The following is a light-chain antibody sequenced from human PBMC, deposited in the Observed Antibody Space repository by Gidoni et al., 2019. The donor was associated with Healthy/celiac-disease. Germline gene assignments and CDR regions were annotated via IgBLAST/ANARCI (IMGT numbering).Light chain of an antibody. J-gene: IGLJ2*01. CDR3: AAWDDSLNGPV. CDR2: TNN. Sequence: QSVLTQPPSASGTPGQRVTISCSVSNSNIGSNTVNWYQQPPGTAPKLLMYTNNQRPSGVPNRFSGSKSGTSASLAISGLQSEDEADYYCAAWDDSLNGPVFGGGTKLTVL. V-gene: IGLV1-44*01. CDR1: NSNIGSNT.